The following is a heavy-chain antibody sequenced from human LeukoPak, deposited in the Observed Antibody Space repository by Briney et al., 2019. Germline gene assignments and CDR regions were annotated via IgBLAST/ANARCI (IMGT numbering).Heavy chain of an antibody. D-gene: IGHD2-21*01. J-gene: IGHJ5*02. V-gene: IGHV1-2*02. CDR1: GYSFTAXX. CDR2: IXXKSGAT. Sequence: SCKAXGYSFTAXXXXXVRXAPGXGLEWXGXIXXKSGATKYAQKFQGRVTMTRDTSISTAYMELRSLRSDDTAVYYCARSPCGGINCNWSDXXXQGTLVTVSS. CDR3: ARSPCGGINCNWSDX.